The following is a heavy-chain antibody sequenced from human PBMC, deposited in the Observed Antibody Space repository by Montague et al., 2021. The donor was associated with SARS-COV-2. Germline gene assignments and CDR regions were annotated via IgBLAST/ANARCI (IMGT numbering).Heavy chain of an antibody. Sequence: PALVKPTQTLTLTCTFSGFSLSTNGVGVGWIRQPPGKALEWLAMIYWDDNPHYSPSLKSRLTITKDTSKNQVVLTMTNMNPVDTATYYCARGYWYCSGNYLPDYWGQGTLVTVSS. V-gene: IGHV2-5*02. CDR3: ARGYWYCSGNYLPDY. D-gene: IGHD3-10*01. CDR1: GFSLSTNGVG. CDR2: IYWDDNP. J-gene: IGHJ4*02.